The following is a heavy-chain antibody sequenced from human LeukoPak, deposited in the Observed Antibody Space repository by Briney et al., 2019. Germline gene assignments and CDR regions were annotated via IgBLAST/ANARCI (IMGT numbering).Heavy chain of an antibody. D-gene: IGHD2-2*01. CDR2: IIPILGIA. J-gene: IGHJ4*02. CDR1: GGTFSSYA. V-gene: IGHV1-69*04. CDR3: ARGSCSSTSCFWWYFDY. Sequence: ASVTVSCKASGGTFSSYAISWVRQAPGQGLEWMGRIIPILGIANYAQKFQGRVTITADKSTSTAYMELSSLRSEDAAVYYCARGSCSSTSCFWWYFDYWGQGTLVTVSS.